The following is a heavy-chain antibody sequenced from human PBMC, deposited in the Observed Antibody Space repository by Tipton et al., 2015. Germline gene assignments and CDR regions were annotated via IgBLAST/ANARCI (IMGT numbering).Heavy chain of an antibody. D-gene: IGHD3-3*01. Sequence: TLSLTCTVSGGSISGYYWSWIRQPPGKGLEIIGLVYYSGRSKYNPSLKGRVTISVDTSKNQFSLKLSSVTAADTAVYYCARLFPSVTHYDFWSGPSRDYYGMDVWGQGPTVTVSS. CDR3: ARLFPSVTHYDFWSGPSRDYYGMDV. CDR1: GGSISGYY. V-gene: IGHV4-59*12. J-gene: IGHJ6*02. CDR2: VYYSGRS.